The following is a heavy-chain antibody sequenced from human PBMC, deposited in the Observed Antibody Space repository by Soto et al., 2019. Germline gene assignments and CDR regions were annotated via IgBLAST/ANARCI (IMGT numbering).Heavy chain of an antibody. CDR1: DNSISSVYY. V-gene: IGHV4-38-2*01. J-gene: IGHJ4*02. CDR2: INHSGST. Sequence: SETLSLTCDVSDNSISSVYYWGWIRRPPGKGLGWIASINHSGSTYDNPSLKRRITISVAMSNHEVSRRLSSVTAADTAVFYCARLNGWVDYWGQGALVTVSS. D-gene: IGHD6-19*01. CDR3: ARLNGWVDY.